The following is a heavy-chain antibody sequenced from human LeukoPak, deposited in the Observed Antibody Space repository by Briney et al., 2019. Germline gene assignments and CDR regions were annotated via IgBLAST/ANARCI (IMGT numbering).Heavy chain of an antibody. V-gene: IGHV4-31*03. D-gene: IGHD3-16*02. CDR2: ISYSGTT. J-gene: IGHJ4*02. CDR3: ARASHLGELSLGY. Sequence: SETLSLTCTVSGGSITSGGHYWSWIRQHPGKGLEWIGYISYSGTTYYNPSLKSRVTISLGTSKNQFSLQLSSVTAADTAVYYCARASHLGELSLGYWGQGALVTVSS. CDR1: GGSITSGGHY.